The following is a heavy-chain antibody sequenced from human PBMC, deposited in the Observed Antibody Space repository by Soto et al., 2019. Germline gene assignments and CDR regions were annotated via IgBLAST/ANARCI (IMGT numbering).Heavy chain of an antibody. Sequence: QVQLVQSGAEVKESGSSVNVSCKTSGATFGNTAVTWVRQAPGQGLEWIGGIVPLFGTANYAQKFRGRVTITADESTSTAYMELSSLRTDDTAVYYCARDGDPGYSFWSGPLGGGRFDPWGQGTLVTVSS. CDR1: GATFGNTA. CDR3: ARDGDPGYSFWSGPLGGGRFDP. J-gene: IGHJ5*02. V-gene: IGHV1-69*12. CDR2: IVPLFGTA. D-gene: IGHD3-3*01.